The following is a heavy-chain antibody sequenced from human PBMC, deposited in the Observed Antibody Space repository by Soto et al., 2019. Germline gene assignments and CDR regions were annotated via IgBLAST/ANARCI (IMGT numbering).Heavy chain of an antibody. V-gene: IGHV1-18*01. CDR3: ARAHNSGTYSFS. Sequence: QIQLQQSGAEVKKPGASVKVSCKASGYIFTTSGITWVRQAPGQGLEWMGWIGAYSGYTVYAQKVEGRVSMTTDTSTSTAYMELRSLRSDDTAVYYCARAHNSGTYSFSWGQGTLVTVSS. J-gene: IGHJ5*02. CDR1: GYIFTTSG. D-gene: IGHD3-10*01. CDR2: IGAYSGYT.